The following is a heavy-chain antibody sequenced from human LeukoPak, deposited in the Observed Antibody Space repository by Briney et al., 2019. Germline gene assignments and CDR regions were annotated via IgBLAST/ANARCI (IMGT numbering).Heavy chain of an antibody. Sequence: SETLSLTCAVYGGSFSGYYWNWIRQPPGKGLEWIGEINHSGSTNYNPSLKSRVTISVDTSKNQFSLKLSSVTAADTAVYYCARDGWGNSWDYWGQGTLVTVSS. J-gene: IGHJ4*02. CDR2: INHSGST. V-gene: IGHV4-34*01. D-gene: IGHD6-19*01. CDR3: ARDGWGNSWDY. CDR1: GGSFSGYY.